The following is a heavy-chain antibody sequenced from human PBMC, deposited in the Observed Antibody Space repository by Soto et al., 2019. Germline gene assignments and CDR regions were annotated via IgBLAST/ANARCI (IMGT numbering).Heavy chain of an antibody. CDR3: ARGRPTHDYSIHYYYGMDV. J-gene: IGHJ6*02. Sequence: GESLKISCKASGYTFTSYDINWVRQATGQGLEWMGWMNPNSGNTGYAQKFQGRVTMTRNTSISTAYMELSSLRSEDTAVYYCARGRPTHDYSIHYYYGMDVWGQGTTVTVSS. CDR1: GYTFTSYD. D-gene: IGHD4-4*01. V-gene: IGHV1-8*01. CDR2: MNPNSGNT.